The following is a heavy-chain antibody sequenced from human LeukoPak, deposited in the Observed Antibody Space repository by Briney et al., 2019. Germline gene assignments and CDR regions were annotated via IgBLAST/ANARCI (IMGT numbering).Heavy chain of an antibody. V-gene: IGHV3-23*01. J-gene: IGHJ6*02. CDR2: ISGSGGST. CDR3: AKDLNSGWYVHYYYGMDV. CDR1: GFTFSSYA. Sequence: PGGSLRLSCAASGFTFSSYAMSWVRQAPGKGLEWVSAISGSGGSTYYADSVKGRFTISRDNSKNTLYLQMNSLRAEDTAVYYCAKDLNSGWYVHYYYGMDVRGQGTTVTVSS. D-gene: IGHD6-19*01.